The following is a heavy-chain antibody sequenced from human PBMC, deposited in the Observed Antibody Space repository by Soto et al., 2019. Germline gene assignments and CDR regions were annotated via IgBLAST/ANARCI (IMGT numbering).Heavy chain of an antibody. D-gene: IGHD2-8*01. Sequence: ASVKVSCKASGYTFTGYYMHWVRQAPGQGLEWMGWINPNSGGTNYAQKFQGWVTMTRDTSISTAYMELSRLRSDDTAVYYCARALGYCTNGVCLRSSSCYAFDIWGQGTMVTVSS. CDR3: ARALGYCTNGVCLRSSSCYAFDI. V-gene: IGHV1-2*04. J-gene: IGHJ3*02. CDR2: INPNSGGT. CDR1: GYTFTGYY.